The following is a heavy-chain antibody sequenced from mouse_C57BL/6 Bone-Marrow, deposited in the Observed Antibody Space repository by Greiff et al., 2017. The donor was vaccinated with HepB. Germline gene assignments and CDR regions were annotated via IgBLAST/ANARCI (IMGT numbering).Heavy chain of an antibody. CDR2: IDPEDGDT. J-gene: IGHJ3*01. Sequence: VQLQQSGAELVRPGASVKLSCTASGFNIKDYYIHWVKQRPEQGLEWIGRIDPEDGDTEYAPKFQGKATMTADTSSNTAYLQLSSLTSEDTAVYYFTSTGLPSDAYWGQGTLVTVSA. V-gene: IGHV14-1*01. D-gene: IGHD2-10*01. CDR3: TSTGLPSDAY. CDR1: GFNIKDYY.